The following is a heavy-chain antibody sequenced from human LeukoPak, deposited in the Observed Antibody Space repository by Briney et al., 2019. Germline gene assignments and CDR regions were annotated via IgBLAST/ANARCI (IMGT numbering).Heavy chain of an antibody. CDR3: GASSYYYDSSGFIDY. CDR1: GGTFSSYA. Sequence: SVKVSCKASGGTFSSYAISWVRQARGPGLEWMGRIIPIFGIANYAQKFQGRVTITADKSTSTAYMELSSLRSEDTAVYYCGASSYYYDSSGFIDYWGQGTLVTVSS. V-gene: IGHV1-69*04. D-gene: IGHD3-22*01. CDR2: IIPIFGIA. J-gene: IGHJ4*02.